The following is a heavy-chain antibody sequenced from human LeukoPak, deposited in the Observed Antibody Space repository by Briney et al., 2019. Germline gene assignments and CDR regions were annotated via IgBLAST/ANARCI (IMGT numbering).Heavy chain of an antibody. V-gene: IGHV4-34*01. CDR3: ARARSWLPIDY. J-gene: IGHJ4*02. CDR1: GGSFSGYY. D-gene: IGHD6-13*01. CDR2: INHSGST. Sequence: SETLSLTCAVYGGSFSGYYWSWIRQPPGKGLEWIGEINHSGSTNYNPSLKSRVTISVDTSKNQFSLKLSSVTAADTAVYYCARARSWLPIDYWGQGTLVTVS.